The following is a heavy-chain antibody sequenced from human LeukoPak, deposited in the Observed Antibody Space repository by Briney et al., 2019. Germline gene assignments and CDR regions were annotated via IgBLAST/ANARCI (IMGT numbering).Heavy chain of an antibody. J-gene: IGHJ4*02. CDR3: AGWRGFDY. V-gene: IGHV3-66*01. Sequence: GGSLRLSCAASGFTFSSYWMHWVRLAPGKGLEWVSVIYSGGNTYYADSVKGRFTISRDNSKNTLYLQMNSLRAEDTAVYYCAGWRGFDYWGQGTLVTVSS. D-gene: IGHD2-15*01. CDR1: GFTFSSYW. CDR2: IYSGGNT.